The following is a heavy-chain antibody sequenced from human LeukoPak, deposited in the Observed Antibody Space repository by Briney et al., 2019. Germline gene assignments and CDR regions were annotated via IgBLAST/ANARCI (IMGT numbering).Heavy chain of an antibody. CDR2: FDPEDGET. CDR1: GYTLTELS. V-gene: IGHV1-24*01. CDR3: ATDVLSGYYSQD. Sequence: ASVKVSCKVSGYTLTELSMHWVRQAPGKGLEWMGGFDPEDGETIYAQKFQGRVTMTEDTSTDTAYMELSSLRSEDTAVYYYATDVLSGYYSQDWGQGTLVTVSS. D-gene: IGHD3-3*01. J-gene: IGHJ4*02.